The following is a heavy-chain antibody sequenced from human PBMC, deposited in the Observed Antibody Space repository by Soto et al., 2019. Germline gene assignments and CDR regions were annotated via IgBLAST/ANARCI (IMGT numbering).Heavy chain of an antibody. V-gene: IGHV1-69*01. CDR3: ARSQGSSTSLEINYYSYYGMDV. J-gene: IGHJ6*01. D-gene: IGHD2-2*01. Sequence: QVQLVQSGAEVKKPGSSVKVSCKASGGTFSSYAISWVRQAPGQGLEWMGGIIPISDTTNYAQKFQGRVTITADESTSTAYMELSSLSYEDTAVYYCARSQGSSTSLEINYYSYYGMDVWGQGTTVTVSS. CDR1: GGTFSSYA. CDR2: IIPISDTT.